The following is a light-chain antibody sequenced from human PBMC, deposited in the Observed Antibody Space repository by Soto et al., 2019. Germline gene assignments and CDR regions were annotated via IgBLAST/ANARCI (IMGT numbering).Light chain of an antibody. Sequence: DIQMTQSPSSLSASVGDRVPITCRASQTILNYLAWYQQKPGKVPKVLIYAASTLQSGVPSRFSGSGSGTDFTLTISSLQPEDIATYFCQKYDRAPLTFGGGTKVEIK. CDR3: QKYDRAPLT. J-gene: IGKJ4*01. V-gene: IGKV1-27*01. CDR2: AAS. CDR1: QTILNY.